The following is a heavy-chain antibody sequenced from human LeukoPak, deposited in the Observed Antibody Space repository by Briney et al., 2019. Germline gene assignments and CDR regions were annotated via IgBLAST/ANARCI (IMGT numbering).Heavy chain of an antibody. CDR3: AREGGFYRPLDY. V-gene: IGHV4-4*02. CDR2: VHLDGRT. Sequence: SGTLSLTCDVSGGSVTSTNWWTWVRQPPGKGLEWIGEVHLDGRTNYDPSLKSRLIMSVDLPENHISLRLTSVTAADTAVYYCAREGGFYRPLDYSGQGTLVTVSS. J-gene: IGHJ4*02. CDR1: GGSVTSTNW. D-gene: IGHD3-3*01.